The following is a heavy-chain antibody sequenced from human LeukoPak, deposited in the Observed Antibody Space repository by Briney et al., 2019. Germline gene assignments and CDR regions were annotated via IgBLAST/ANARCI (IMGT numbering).Heavy chain of an antibody. J-gene: IGHJ4*02. Sequence: PSETLSLTCTVSGYFINNDYYWGWIRQPPGKGLEWIGSIYHNGDTYYNPSLKSRVTISLDTSKNLFSLKLSSVTAADTAVYYCAMTTVVTTDPYFDSWGQGTLVTVSS. D-gene: IGHD4-23*01. CDR2: IYHNGDT. CDR3: AMTTVVTTDPYFDS. CDR1: GYFINNDYY. V-gene: IGHV4-38-2*02.